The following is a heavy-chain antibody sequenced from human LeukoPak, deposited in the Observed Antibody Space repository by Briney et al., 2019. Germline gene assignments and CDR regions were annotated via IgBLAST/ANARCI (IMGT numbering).Heavy chain of an antibody. D-gene: IGHD6-13*01. Sequence: PGGSLRLSCAASGFTFSSYAMSWVRQAPGKGLEWVSAISGSGGSTYYADSVKGRFTISRDNSKSTLYLQMNSLRAEDTAVYYCAKDRRSSSWYGSVGGTQVFDYWGQGTLVTVSS. CDR3: AKDRRSSSWYGSVGGTQVFDY. CDR2: ISGSGGST. J-gene: IGHJ4*02. CDR1: GFTFSSYA. V-gene: IGHV3-23*01.